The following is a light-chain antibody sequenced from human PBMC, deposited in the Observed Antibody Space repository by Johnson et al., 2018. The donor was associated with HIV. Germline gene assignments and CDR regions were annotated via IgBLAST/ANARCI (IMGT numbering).Light chain of an antibody. CDR1: SSNIGNNY. J-gene: IGLJ1*01. Sequence: QSVLTQPPSVSAAPGQKVTISCSGSSSNIGNNYVSWYQQVPGTAPKLLIYDNNRRPPGIPDRFPGPKYVTSATLGLTGLQTGDEADYYCGTWDSSLSAYVFGTGTKVTVL. CDR3: GTWDSSLSAYV. V-gene: IGLV1-51*01. CDR2: DNN.